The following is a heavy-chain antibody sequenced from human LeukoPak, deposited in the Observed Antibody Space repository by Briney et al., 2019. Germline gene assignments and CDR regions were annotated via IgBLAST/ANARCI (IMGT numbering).Heavy chain of an antibody. Sequence: GGSLRLSCAASGFTFSSYAMSWVRQAPGKGLEWGSAISGSVGSTYYADSVKGRFTISRDNSKNTLYLQMNSLRAEDTAVYYCAKKPARIAAADTFDYWGQGTLVPVSS. V-gene: IGHV3-23*01. D-gene: IGHD6-13*01. CDR3: AKKPARIAAADTFDY. J-gene: IGHJ4*02. CDR1: GFTFSSYA. CDR2: ISGSVGST.